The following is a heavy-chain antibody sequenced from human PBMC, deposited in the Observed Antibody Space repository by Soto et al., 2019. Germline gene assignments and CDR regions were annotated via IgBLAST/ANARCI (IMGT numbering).Heavy chain of an antibody. CDR3: AKLMVRGVRYYYYGMDV. J-gene: IGHJ6*02. V-gene: IGHV4-59*01. D-gene: IGHD3-10*01. CDR1: GGSISSYY. Sequence: SETLSLTCTVSGGSISSYYWSWVRQPPGKGLEWIGYIYYSGSTHYNPSLKSRVTISVDTSNHQFSLKLSSVTAADTAVYYCAKLMVRGVRYYYYGMDVWGQGHTGAVSS. CDR2: IYYSGST.